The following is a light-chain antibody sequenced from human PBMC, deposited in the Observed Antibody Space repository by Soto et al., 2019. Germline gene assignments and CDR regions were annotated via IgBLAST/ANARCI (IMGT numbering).Light chain of an antibody. Sequence: QSALNQPASGSWAPRQSITISCAGTSSDVGRYTYVSWYQQHPGKAPKLIIYDVYNRPSGVSTRFSGSKSGNTASLTISGLQAEDEADYYCTSYTSTSNPYVFGGGTKVTVL. V-gene: IGLV2-14*01. J-gene: IGLJ1*01. CDR2: DVY. CDR3: TSYTSTSNPYV. CDR1: SSDVGRYTY.